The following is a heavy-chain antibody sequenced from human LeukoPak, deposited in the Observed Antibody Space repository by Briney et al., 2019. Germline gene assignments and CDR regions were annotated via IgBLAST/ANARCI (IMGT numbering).Heavy chain of an antibody. CDR2: IYYSATT. J-gene: IGHJ5*02. Sequence: SETLSLTCTVSGDSFASGGYYWNWIRQPPGKGLEWIGYIYYSATTNYNLSLKSRVTISVDTSENQFSLKLTSVTAENTAVYYCARGGRGRNWFDPWGQGTLVTVSS. CDR3: ARGGRGRNWFDP. V-gene: IGHV4-61*08. D-gene: IGHD3-10*01. CDR1: GDSFASGGYY.